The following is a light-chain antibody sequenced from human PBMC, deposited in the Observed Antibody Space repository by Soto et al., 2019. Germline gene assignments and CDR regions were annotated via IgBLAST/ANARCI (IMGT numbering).Light chain of an antibody. Sequence: EIVLTPSPGTLSLSPGERATLSCRASQSVSSSYLAWYQQRPGQAPRLLIYGASSRATGIPDRFSGSGSGTDFTLTINRLEPEDFAVYYCQQYGSPPYTFGQGTKVDI. V-gene: IGKV3-20*01. CDR3: QQYGSPPYT. CDR1: QSVSSSY. CDR2: GAS. J-gene: IGKJ2*01.